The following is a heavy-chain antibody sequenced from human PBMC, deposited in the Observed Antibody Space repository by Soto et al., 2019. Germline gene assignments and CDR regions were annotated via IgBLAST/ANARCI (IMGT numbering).Heavy chain of an antibody. D-gene: IGHD3-22*01. V-gene: IGHV1-58*01. CDR2: XVVGSXKT. Sequence: GXSVKVSCKASGFTFTRSAVQWVRQARGQRLEWIGWXVVGSXKTNYAQKFQXXVTITRDXXTSTEYMELSSLTSEDKDVYYCAAGSSGYYSDYWGQGTLVTVYS. CDR1: GFTFTRSA. J-gene: IGHJ4*02. CDR3: AAGSSGYYSDY.